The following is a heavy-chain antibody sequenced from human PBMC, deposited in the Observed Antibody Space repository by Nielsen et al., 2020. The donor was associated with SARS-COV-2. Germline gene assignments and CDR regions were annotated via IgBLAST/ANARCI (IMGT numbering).Heavy chain of an antibody. V-gene: IGHV3-9*01. CDR2: ISWNSGSI. J-gene: IGHJ4*02. CDR1: GFSFDDYA. D-gene: IGHD1-26*01. Sequence: GGSLRLSCAASGFSFDDYAMHWVRQAPGKGLEWVSGISWNSGSIGYADSVKGRFTISRDNAKNSLYLQMNSLRAEDTALYYCAKDIGGSYLEDYFDYWGQGTLVTVSS. CDR3: AKDIGGSYLEDYFDY.